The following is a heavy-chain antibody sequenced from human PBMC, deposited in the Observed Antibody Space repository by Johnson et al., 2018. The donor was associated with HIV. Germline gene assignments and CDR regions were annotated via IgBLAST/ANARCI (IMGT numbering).Heavy chain of an antibody. CDR3: ARGGKRVMAAFDI. J-gene: IGHJ3*02. CDR2: ISYDGSNK. V-gene: IGHV3-30-3*01. CDR1: GFTFSSYA. D-gene: IGHD3-16*01. Sequence: QVQLVESGGGVVQPGRSLRLSCAASGFTFSSYAMHWVRQAPGQGLEWVAVISYDGSNKYYADSVKGRFTISRDNSKNTLYLQMNSLRAEDTAVYYCARGGKRVMAAFDIWGQGTMVTVSS.